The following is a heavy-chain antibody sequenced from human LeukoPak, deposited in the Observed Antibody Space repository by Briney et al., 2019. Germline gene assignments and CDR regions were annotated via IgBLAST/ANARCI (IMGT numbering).Heavy chain of an antibody. Sequence: ASVKVSCKASGGTFSTYAISWVRRAPGHGLEWVGRIVPILGTANYAQNFQGRVTITADRSTTTAYMELSSLRSEDTAVYYCARVPQGSSWPYYFDYWGQGTLVTVSS. CDR1: GGTFSTYA. CDR3: ARVPQGSSWPYYFDY. J-gene: IGHJ4*02. V-gene: IGHV1-69*04. CDR2: IVPILGTA. D-gene: IGHD6-13*01.